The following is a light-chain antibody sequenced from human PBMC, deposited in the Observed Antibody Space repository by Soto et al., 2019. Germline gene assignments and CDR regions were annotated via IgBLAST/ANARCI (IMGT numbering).Light chain of an antibody. CDR2: EDN. CDR1: SGSIASNY. J-gene: IGLJ3*02. V-gene: IGLV6-57*03. Sequence: NFMLTQPHSVSESPGKTVTISCTRSSGSIASNYVQWYQQRPGSAPSTVIYEDNQRPSGVPDRFSGSIDSSSNSASLTISGLKTEDEAYYYCQFYDNSKPWVFGGGTKLTVL. CDR3: QFYDNSKPWV.